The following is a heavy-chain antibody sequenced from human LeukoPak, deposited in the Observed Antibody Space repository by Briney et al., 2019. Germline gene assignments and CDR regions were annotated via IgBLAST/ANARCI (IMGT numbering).Heavy chain of an antibody. CDR2: ISFDGTNK. CDR3: ATDYGDYEPIDY. Sequence: GRSLRLSCTASGVTLSNYAMHWVRRPPGRGLEWVAVISFDGTNKYYGDSAEGRFSASRDNSKNTLYLQMNSLRPDDTAMYYCATDYGDYEPIDYWGQGTLVTVSS. CDR1: GVTLSNYA. V-gene: IGHV3-30*04. J-gene: IGHJ4*02. D-gene: IGHD4-17*01.